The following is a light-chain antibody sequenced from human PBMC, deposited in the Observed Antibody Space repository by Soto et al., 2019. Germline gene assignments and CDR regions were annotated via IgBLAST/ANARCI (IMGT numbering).Light chain of an antibody. CDR2: AAS. V-gene: IGKV1-9*01. Sequence: IQLTQSPSSLSASVGDRVPITCRASQDIAIYLAWYQQKTGEAXKLXIYAASTLYGGVPSRFSGSGSGTDLAINITSLQAEDGATYDCQQLRMYPSTFGGGTKVDIK. CDR1: QDIAIY. CDR3: QQLRMYPST. J-gene: IGKJ4*01.